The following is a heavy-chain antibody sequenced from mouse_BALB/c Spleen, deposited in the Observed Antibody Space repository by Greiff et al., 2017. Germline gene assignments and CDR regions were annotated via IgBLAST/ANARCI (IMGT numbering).Heavy chain of an antibody. CDR2: ISYSGST. CDR3: ITTTY. D-gene: IGHD1-1*01. Sequence: DVQLQESGPGLVKPSQSLSLTCTVTGYSITSDYAWNWIRQFPGNKLEWMGYISYSGSTSYNPSLKSRISITRDTSKNQFFLQLNSVTTEDTATYYCITTTYWGQGTLVTVSA. CDR1: GYSITSDYA. J-gene: IGHJ3*01. V-gene: IGHV3-2*02.